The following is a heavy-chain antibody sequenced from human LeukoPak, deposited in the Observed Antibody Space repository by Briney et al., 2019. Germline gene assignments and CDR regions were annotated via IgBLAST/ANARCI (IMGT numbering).Heavy chain of an antibody. CDR2: ISGSGGST. CDR3: TSNGVGAIDY. D-gene: IGHD1-26*01. V-gene: IGHV3-23*01. CDR1: GFTFSSYA. J-gene: IGHJ4*02. Sequence: GGSLRLSCAASGFTFSSYAMSWVRQAPGKGLEWVSAISGSGGSTYYADSVKGRFTISRDNSKNTLYLQMNSLRAEDTAVYYCTSNGVGAIDYWGQGTLVTVSS.